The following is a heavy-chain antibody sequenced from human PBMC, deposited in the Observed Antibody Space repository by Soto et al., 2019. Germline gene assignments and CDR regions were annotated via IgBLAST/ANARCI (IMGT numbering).Heavy chain of an antibody. CDR1: GFTFSSYG. Sequence: GGSLRLSCAASGFTFSSYGMHWVRQAPGKGLEWVAVIWYDGSNKYYADSVKGRFTISRDNSKNTLYLQMNSLRAEDTAVYYCARDMSGVGDPGTFDYWGQGTLVTVSS. CDR2: IWYDGSNK. J-gene: IGHJ4*02. CDR3: ARDMSGVGDPGTFDY. D-gene: IGHD3-10*02. V-gene: IGHV3-33*01.